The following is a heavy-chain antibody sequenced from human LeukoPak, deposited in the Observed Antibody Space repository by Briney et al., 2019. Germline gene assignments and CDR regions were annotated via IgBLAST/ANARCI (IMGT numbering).Heavy chain of an antibody. J-gene: IGHJ6*02. D-gene: IGHD3-10*01. Sequence: GGSLRLSCAASGFTFSSYSMNWVRQAPGKGLEWVSSISSSSSYIYYADSVKGRFTISRDNSKNTLYLQMNSLRAEDTAVYYCAKDHVPPAIGSGSYYGIDVWGQGTTVTVSS. CDR3: AKDHVPPAIGSGSYYGIDV. CDR1: GFTFSSYS. V-gene: IGHV3-21*04. CDR2: ISSSSSYI.